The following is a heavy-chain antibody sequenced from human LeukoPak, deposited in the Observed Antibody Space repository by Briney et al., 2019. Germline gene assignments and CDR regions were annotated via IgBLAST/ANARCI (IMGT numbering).Heavy chain of an antibody. CDR1: RFTFSNAW. J-gene: IGHJ4*02. V-gene: IGHV3-15*01. CDR3: TTMSYYYDSSGYSLVDY. Sequence: PGGSLRLSCAASRFTFSNAWMSWVRQAPGKGLEWVGRIKSKTDGGATDYAAPVKGRFTISRDDSTNTLYLQMNSLKTEDTAVYYCTTMSYYYDSSGYSLVDYWGQGTLVTVSS. CDR2: IKSKTDGGAT. D-gene: IGHD3-22*01.